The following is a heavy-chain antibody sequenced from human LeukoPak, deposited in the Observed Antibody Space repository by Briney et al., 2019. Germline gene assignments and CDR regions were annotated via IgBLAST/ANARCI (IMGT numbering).Heavy chain of an antibody. CDR1: GFTFSSYA. J-gene: IGHJ4*02. V-gene: IGHV3-23*01. CDR2: ISGSGGST. D-gene: IGHD2-2*01. CDR3: AKGHIIVVVPAAYDY. Sequence: GGSLRLSCAASGFTFSSYAMSWVRQAPRKGLEWVSAISGSGGSTYYADSVKGRFTLSRDNSKNTLYLQMNSLRAEDTAVYYCAKGHIIVVVPAAYDYWGQGTLVTVSS.